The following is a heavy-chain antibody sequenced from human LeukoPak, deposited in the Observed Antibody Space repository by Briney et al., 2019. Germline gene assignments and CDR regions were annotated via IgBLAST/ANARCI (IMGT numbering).Heavy chain of an antibody. CDR2: IYYAGNT. D-gene: IGHD6-13*01. Sequence: SETLSLTCTIPGGSISTYYWTWIRQPPRKGLEWIGYIYYAGNTIHNPSLNSRVTISVDTSKNQFSLKLTSLTAADTAVYYCARGASSSWTTTFDPWGQGTLVTVSS. CDR3: ARGASSSWTTTFDP. CDR1: GGSISTYY. V-gene: IGHV4-59*01. J-gene: IGHJ5*02.